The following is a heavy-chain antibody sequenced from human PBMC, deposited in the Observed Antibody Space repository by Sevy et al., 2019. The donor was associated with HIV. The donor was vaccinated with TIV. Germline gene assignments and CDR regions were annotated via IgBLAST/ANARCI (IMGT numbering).Heavy chain of an antibody. V-gene: IGHV3-23*01. J-gene: IGHJ4*02. CDR3: ARAGCTKPHDY. CDR2: LSFGCGKI. CDR1: GFTFNIYS. Sequence: GGSLRLSCAASGFTFNIYSMSWVRQTPGKGLEWVATLSFGCGKINHADSVKGRFTMSRDGSKNAVYLQMNNLRVEDTAIYYCARAGCTKPHDYWGQGTLVTVSS. D-gene: IGHD2-8*01.